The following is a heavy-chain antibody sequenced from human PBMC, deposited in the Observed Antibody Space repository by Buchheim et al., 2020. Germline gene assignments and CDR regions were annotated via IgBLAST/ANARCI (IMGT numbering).Heavy chain of an antibody. CDR2: ITSGSTNT. D-gene: IGHD6-13*01. CDR3: AREVGYSSSRPFDT. Sequence: QVQLMESGGGLVKPGGSLRLSSAASGFTLSDYYMNWIRQAPGKGLEWVSYITSGSTNTKYADSVKGRFTISRDDAKKTLFLQLNSLRVEDTAVYYCAREVGYSSSRPFDTWGQGTL. CDR1: GFTLSDYY. J-gene: IGHJ4*02. V-gene: IGHV3-11*06.